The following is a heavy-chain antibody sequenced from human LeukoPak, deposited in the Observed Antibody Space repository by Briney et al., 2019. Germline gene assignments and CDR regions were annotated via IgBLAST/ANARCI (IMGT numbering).Heavy chain of an antibody. D-gene: IGHD3-16*01. CDR1: GFSLTSYG. Sequence: HSGGSLRLSCEVSGFSLTSYGMLWVRQAPGKGLEWVAFIRSNGINTYYGDSVKGRFTISRDISKSTLYLQMNSLTTDDTALYFCAKDRPLKGGFDHWGQGSLVIVSS. J-gene: IGHJ5*02. V-gene: IGHV3-30*02. CDR2: IRSNGINT. CDR3: AKDRPLKGGFDH.